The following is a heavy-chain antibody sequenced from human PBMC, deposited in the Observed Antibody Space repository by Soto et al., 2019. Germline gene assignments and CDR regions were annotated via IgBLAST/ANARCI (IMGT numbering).Heavy chain of an antibody. J-gene: IGHJ6*02. CDR3: VRSRQMESGNDYGLDV. CDR2: YHSGGST. D-gene: IGHD1-1*01. V-gene: IGHV4-30-4*01. Sequence: QVQLQESGSGLVKPSQSLSLTCTVSGVSLNTADTWWSWIRQSPGKGLEFIGYYHSGGSTYYDASFRSRVIISADASTSQLSLKLSSVTVADTAVYFCVRSRQMESGNDYGLDVWGQGTTVTVSS. CDR1: GVSLNTADTW.